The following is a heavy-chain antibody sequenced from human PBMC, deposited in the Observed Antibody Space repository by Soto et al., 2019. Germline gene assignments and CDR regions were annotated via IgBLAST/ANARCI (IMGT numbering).Heavy chain of an antibody. Sequence: QLVQSGSEVKKPGSSVKVSCQASGGTFSGSAVTWVRQGPGQGLEWMGELVPLFGTTNYAQRFPGRLTITAEESTSTAYMELRTLRSDDTAVYYCATHGLGVSSPPYFDNWGQGTLVTVSS. V-gene: IGHV1-69*01. CDR3: ATHGLGVSSPPYFDN. CDR1: GGTFSGSA. CDR2: LVPLFGTT. D-gene: IGHD3-16*01. J-gene: IGHJ4*02.